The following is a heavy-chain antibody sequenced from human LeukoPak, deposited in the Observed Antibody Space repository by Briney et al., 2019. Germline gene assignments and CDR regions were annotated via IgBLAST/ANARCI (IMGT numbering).Heavy chain of an antibody. CDR2: IYYSGST. D-gene: IGHD6-19*01. V-gene: IGHV4-59*08. J-gene: IGHJ6*02. CDR3: ASLSGWGPLGYYGMDV. CDR1: GGSISSYY. Sequence: SETLSLTSTVSGGSISSYYWSWIRQPPGKGLEWIGYIYYSGSTNYNPSLKSRVTIPVDTSKNQFSLKLSSVTAADTAVYYCASLSGWGPLGYYGMDVWGQGTTVTVSS.